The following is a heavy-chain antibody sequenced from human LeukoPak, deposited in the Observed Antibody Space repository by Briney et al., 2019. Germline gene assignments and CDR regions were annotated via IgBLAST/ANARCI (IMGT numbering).Heavy chain of an antibody. CDR2: INQSEST. CDR1: GGSFSGYY. CDR3: ARGRDIVVVVAAVGGRTEYFQH. V-gene: IGHV4-34*01. Sequence: SETLSLTCAVYGGSFSGYYWSWIRQPPGKGLEWIGEINQSESTNYNPSLKSRVTISVDTSKNQFSLKLSSVTAADTAVYYCARGRDIVVVVAAVGGRTEYFQHWGQGTLVTVSS. D-gene: IGHD2-15*01. J-gene: IGHJ1*01.